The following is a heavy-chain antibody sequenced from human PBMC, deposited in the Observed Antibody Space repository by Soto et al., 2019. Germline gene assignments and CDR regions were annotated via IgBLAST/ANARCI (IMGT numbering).Heavy chain of an antibody. Sequence: PSESLSLTCTVSGGSISSYYWSWIRQPPGKGLECIGYVYYSGGTNYNPTPKSRVTISVDTSKIQVSLKLSSVTAAGTAVYYCARALGYNWNYVGYYYGMDVWGQGTTVT. D-gene: IGHD1-7*01. V-gene: IGHV4-59*01. CDR2: VYYSGGT. J-gene: IGHJ6*02. CDR3: ARALGYNWNYVGYYYGMDV. CDR1: GGSISSYY.